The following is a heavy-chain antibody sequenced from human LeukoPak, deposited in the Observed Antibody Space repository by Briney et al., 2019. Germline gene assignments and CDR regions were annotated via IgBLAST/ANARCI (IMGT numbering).Heavy chain of an antibody. D-gene: IGHD5/OR15-5a*01. CDR1: GYTFTSYG. J-gene: IGHJ5*02. V-gene: IGHV1-18*01. Sequence: ASVKVSCKASGYTFTSYGISWVRQAPGQGLEWMGWISAYNGNTNYAQKLQGRVTMTTDTSTSTAYMELRSLRSDDTAVYYCARDRRRLNPENWFDPWGQGTLVTVSS. CDR3: ARDRRRLNPENWFDP. CDR2: ISAYNGNT.